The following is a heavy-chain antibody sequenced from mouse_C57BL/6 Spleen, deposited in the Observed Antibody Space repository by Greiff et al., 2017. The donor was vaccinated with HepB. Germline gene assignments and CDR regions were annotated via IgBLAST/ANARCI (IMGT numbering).Heavy chain of an antibody. CDR2: INPNNGGT. D-gene: IGHD2-1*01. V-gene: IGHV1-18*01. CDR1: GYTFTDYN. CDR3: ARSGALYGNYAMDY. J-gene: IGHJ4*01. Sequence: EVKLQESGPELVKPGASVKIPCKASGYTFTDYNMDWVKQSHGKSLEWIGDINPNNGGTIYNQKFKGKATLTVDKSSSTAYMELRSLTSEDTAVYYCARSGALYGNYAMDYWGQGTSVTVSS.